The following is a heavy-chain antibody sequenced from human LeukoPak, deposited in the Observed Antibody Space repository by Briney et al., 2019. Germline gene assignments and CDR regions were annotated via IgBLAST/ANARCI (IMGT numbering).Heavy chain of an antibody. CDR1: GLAFSAYK. D-gene: IGHD5-24*01. V-gene: IGHV3-33*08. Sequence: GGSLRLSCAASGLAFSAYKMHWVRQAPGKGLEWVAVIWYDGSNINYGDSVKGRFAIPRDNSRNTLYLQMNSLRAEDTALYYCAREPTTLNGYSVSRRHHYFDHWGQGALVIVSS. J-gene: IGHJ4*02. CDR3: AREPTTLNGYSVSRRHHYFDH. CDR2: IWYDGSNI.